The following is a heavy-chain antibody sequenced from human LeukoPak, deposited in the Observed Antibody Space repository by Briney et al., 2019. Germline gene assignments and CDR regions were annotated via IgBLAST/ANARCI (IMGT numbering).Heavy chain of an antibody. CDR3: ARPSINDYGGNFDY. J-gene: IGHJ4*02. Sequence: GGSLRLSCVASGFTFSGYNMNWVRQAPGKGLEWVSSISSDSTTYTYYAASAKGRFTISRDNAKNSLYLQMNSLRAEDTAVYYCARPSINDYGGNFDYWGQGTLLTVSS. CDR1: GFTFSGYN. CDR2: ISSDSTTYT. D-gene: IGHD4-23*01. V-gene: IGHV3-21*01.